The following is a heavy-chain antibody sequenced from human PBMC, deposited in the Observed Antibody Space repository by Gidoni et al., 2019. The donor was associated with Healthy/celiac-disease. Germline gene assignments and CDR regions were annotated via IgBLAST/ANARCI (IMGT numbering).Heavy chain of an antibody. CDR3: AHRFYDLWSDNIRGGEGNNWFDP. V-gene: IGHV2-5*01. Sequence: QITLKESGPTLVKPTQTLTLTCTFSGFSLSTSGVGVGWIRQPPGKALEWLALIYWNDDKRYSPSLKSRLTITKDTSKNQVVLTMTNMDPVDTATYYCAHRFYDLWSDNIRGGEGNNWFDPWGQGTLVTVSS. CDR1: GFSLSTSGVG. CDR2: IYWNDDK. D-gene: IGHD3-3*01. J-gene: IGHJ5*02.